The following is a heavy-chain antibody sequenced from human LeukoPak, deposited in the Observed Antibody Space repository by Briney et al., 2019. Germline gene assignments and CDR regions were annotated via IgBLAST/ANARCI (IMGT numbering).Heavy chain of an antibody. J-gene: IGHJ4*02. Sequence: GGSLRLSCAASGFTVSSNYMSWVRQAPGKGLEWVSVIYSGGSTDYADSVKGRFTISRDNSKNTLYLQMNSLRGEDTAVYYCAKGGSPSCYSSSGYWGQGTLVTVSS. CDR1: GFTVSSNY. CDR2: IYSGGST. D-gene: IGHD2-2*01. CDR3: AKGGSPSCYSSSGY. V-gene: IGHV3-53*01.